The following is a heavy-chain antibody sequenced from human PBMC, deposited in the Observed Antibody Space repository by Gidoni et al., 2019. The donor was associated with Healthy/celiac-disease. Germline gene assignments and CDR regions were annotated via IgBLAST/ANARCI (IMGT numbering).Heavy chain of an antibody. Sequence: HVQLVQPGAEVKKPVASVKVSCKASGYTFTSYGIIWVRQAPGQGLECMGWISDYNGNTNNAKKVQGRVTMTTDTSTSTAYMELRSLRSDDTAGYYCARVAYYYDSSGYPSPGYFQHWGQGTLVTVSS. CDR1: GYTFTSYG. CDR2: ISDYNGNT. D-gene: IGHD3-22*01. CDR3: ARVAYYYDSSGYPSPGYFQH. V-gene: IGHV1-18*04. J-gene: IGHJ1*01.